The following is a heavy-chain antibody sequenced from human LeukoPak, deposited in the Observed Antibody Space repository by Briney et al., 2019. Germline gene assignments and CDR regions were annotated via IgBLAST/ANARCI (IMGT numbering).Heavy chain of an antibody. CDR1: GFTFSSYG. Sequence: GGSLRLSCAASGFTFSSYGMHWVRQAPGKGLEWVAVISYDGSNKYYADSVKGRFTISRDNSKNTLYLQMNSLRAEDTAVYYCAKDGGYSYGYPTYCFDYWGQGTLVTVSS. CDR2: ISYDGSNK. V-gene: IGHV3-30*18. D-gene: IGHD5-18*01. J-gene: IGHJ4*02. CDR3: AKDGGYSYGYPTYCFDY.